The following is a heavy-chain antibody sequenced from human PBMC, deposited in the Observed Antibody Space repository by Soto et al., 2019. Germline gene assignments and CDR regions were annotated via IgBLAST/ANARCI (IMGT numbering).Heavy chain of an antibody. CDR1: GFTSSSYS. Sequence: GGSLRLSCAASGFTSSSYSMNWVRQAPGKGLEWVSSISSSSSYIYYADSVKGRFTISRDNAKNSLYLQMNSLRAEDTAVYYCARVGYSYGTGDAFDIWGQGTMVTVSS. CDR3: ARVGYSYGTGDAFDI. J-gene: IGHJ3*02. D-gene: IGHD5-18*01. V-gene: IGHV3-21*01. CDR2: ISSSSSYI.